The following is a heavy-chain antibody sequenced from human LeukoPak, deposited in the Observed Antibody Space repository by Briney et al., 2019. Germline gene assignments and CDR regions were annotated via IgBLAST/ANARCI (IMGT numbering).Heavy chain of an antibody. D-gene: IGHD2-15*01. V-gene: IGHV3-48*01. CDR3: ARDRLGYCNGGSCFFYS. CDR1: GFTFSSYS. Sequence: GGSLRLSCAASGFTFSSYSKNWVRQAPGKGLEWVSYISSSSTIYYADSVKGGFTISRDNGKNSLYLQMNSLRAEEPAVYYFARDRLGYCNGGSCFFYSWGPGTPGTLSP. CDR2: ISSSSTI. J-gene: IGHJ4*02.